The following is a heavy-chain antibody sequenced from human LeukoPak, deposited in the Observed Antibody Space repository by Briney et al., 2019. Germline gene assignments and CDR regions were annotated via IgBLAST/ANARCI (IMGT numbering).Heavy chain of an antibody. J-gene: IGHJ4*02. D-gene: IGHD1-26*01. CDR1: GFTVGLYW. CDR3: ARSYPSGSYFFDY. CDR2: TRNKANSYTT. V-gene: IGHV3-72*01. Sequence: GGSLRLSCAASGFTVGLYWMSWVRRAPGKGLEWVGRTRNKANSYTTEYAASVKGRFTISRDDSKNSLYLQMNSLKTEDTAVYYCARSYPSGSYFFDYWGQGTLVTVSS.